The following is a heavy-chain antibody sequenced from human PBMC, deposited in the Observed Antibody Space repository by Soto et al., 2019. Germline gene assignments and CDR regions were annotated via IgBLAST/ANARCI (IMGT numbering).Heavy chain of an antibody. Sequence: QEQLQESGPGLVKPSETLSLTCTVSGGSIDHYYWSWIRKPPGKGLEWIGQISDSGNTKYNPSLRSRVTISVDTSKNQFSLKVTSVTAADTAIYYCARDSSRWFTYHDIDIWGQVATVVVSS. D-gene: IGHD2-15*01. V-gene: IGHV4-59*01. CDR2: ISDSGNT. CDR3: ARDSSRWFTYHDIDI. CDR1: GGSIDHYY. J-gene: IGHJ6*02.